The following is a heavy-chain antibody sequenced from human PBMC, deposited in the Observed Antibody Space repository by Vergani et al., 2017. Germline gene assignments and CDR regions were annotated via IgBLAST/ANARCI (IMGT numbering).Heavy chain of an antibody. V-gene: IGHV1-69*09. CDR3: AREGNYYDSTGFGPGGSFD. J-gene: IGHJ4*02. CDR1: GFTFGDDA. Sequence: VQLVESGGELVQPGRPLRLSCTASGFTFGDDAISWFRQAPGKGPEWVGRVIPHLEITTLAQHLQGRVIITADKSTDTAYMELISLRPEDTAVYYCAREGNYYDSTGFGPGGSFDWGPGTLVTVSS. D-gene: IGHD3-22*01. CDR2: VIPHLEIT.